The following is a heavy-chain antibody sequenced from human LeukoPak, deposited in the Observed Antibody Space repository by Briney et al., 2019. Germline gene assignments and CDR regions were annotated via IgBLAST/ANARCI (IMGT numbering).Heavy chain of an antibody. Sequence: GGSLRLSCAASGFTFSSYGMHWVRQAPGKGLEWVAFIRCDGSNKYYADSVKGRFTISRDNSKNTLYLQMNSLRAEDTAVYYCAKDSGYCSSASCLGYFDYGGQGTQVTVSS. CDR2: IRCDGSNK. D-gene: IGHD2-2*01. CDR3: AKDSGYCSSASCLGYFDY. V-gene: IGHV3-30*02. CDR1: GFTFSSYG. J-gene: IGHJ4*02.